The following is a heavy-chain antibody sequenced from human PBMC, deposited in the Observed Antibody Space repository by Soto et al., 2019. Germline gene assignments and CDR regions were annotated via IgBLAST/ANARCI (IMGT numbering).Heavy chain of an antibody. J-gene: IGHJ6*02. D-gene: IGHD1-1*01. CDR1: GGSISSGDYY. V-gene: IGHV4-30-4*01. CDR2: IYYSGST. Sequence: SETLSLTCTVSGGSISSGDYYWSWIRQPPGKGLEWIGYIYYSGSTYYNPSLKSRVTISVDTSKNQFSLKLSSVTAAETAVYYCAREGYKGENYDYGMDVWGQGTTVTVSS. CDR3: AREGYKGENYDYGMDV.